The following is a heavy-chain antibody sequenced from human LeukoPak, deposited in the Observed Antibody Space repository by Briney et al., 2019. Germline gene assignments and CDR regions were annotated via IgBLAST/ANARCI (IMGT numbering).Heavy chain of an antibody. CDR1: GYSISSGYY. CDR3: ARTNYYGSGSHYNVGFDY. D-gene: IGHD3-10*01. CDR2: IYHSGST. J-gene: IGHJ4*02. V-gene: IGHV4-38-2*01. Sequence: SETLSLTCAVSGYSISSGYYWGWIRQPPGKGLEWIGSIYHSGSTYYNPSLKSRVTISVDTSKNQFSLKLSSVTAADTAVYYCARTNYYGSGSHYNVGFDYWGQGTLVTVSS.